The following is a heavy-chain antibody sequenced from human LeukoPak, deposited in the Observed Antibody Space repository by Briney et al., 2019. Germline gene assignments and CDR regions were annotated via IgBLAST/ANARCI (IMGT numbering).Heavy chain of an antibody. CDR3: ARGAHVRMYDSNHNCFDP. CDR2: INPSGGRT. CDR1: GYTFTGYG. Sequence: ASVKVSCKASGYTFTGYGISWVRQAHGHGLDWMGIINPSGGRTNYAHKFQGRVTMTRDMSTSTVYMELSSLRSEDTAVYYCARGAHVRMYDSNHNCFDPWGQGTLVTVSS. D-gene: IGHD3-22*01. J-gene: IGHJ5*02. V-gene: IGHV1-46*01.